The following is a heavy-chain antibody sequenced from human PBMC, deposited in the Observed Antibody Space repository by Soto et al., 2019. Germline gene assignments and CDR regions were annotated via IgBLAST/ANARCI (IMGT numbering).Heavy chain of an antibody. Sequence: QLQLVQSGTEVKEPGSSVKVSCKASGGTFSTSSFVWVRQGPGQGLEWMGGIIPIFTRTNFAQKFQDRVTFSADESTRPTYMELRSLTSEDTAIYYCARDVVRSAAGDSWGHGPLVTVSS. CDR3: ARDVVRSAAGDS. V-gene: IGHV1-69*01. J-gene: IGHJ5*01. D-gene: IGHD2-15*01. CDR2: IIPIFTRT. CDR1: GGTFSTSS.